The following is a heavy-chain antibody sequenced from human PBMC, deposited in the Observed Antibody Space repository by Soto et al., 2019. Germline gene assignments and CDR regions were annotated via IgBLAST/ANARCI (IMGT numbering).Heavy chain of an antibody. D-gene: IGHD2-15*01. V-gene: IGHV1-69*01. CDR3: ARIGDRSWFDS. CDR1: GGTFSSSA. Sequence: QVQLVQSGAEAKKPGSSVKVSCKASGGTFSSSAISWLRQAPGQGLEWMGGIIPMFGTADNAQKLQGRVTITADESTSTAYMELSSLRSEDTASYYCARIGDRSWFDSWGQGTLVTVSS. CDR2: IIPMFGTA. J-gene: IGHJ5*01.